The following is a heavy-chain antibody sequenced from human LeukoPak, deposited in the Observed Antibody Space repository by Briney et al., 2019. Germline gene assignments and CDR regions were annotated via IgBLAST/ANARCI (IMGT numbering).Heavy chain of an antibody. D-gene: IGHD3-22*01. Sequence: GESLKISCQGSGYSFTSYWIGWVRQMPGKGLEWMGIIYPVDSDTTNSPSFQAEVTISADKSNSTAYLQWSSLKASDTAMYYCARLYYDSSGYQTAPFDYWGQGNLVTVSS. J-gene: IGHJ4*02. V-gene: IGHV5-51*01. CDR2: IYPVDSDT. CDR1: GYSFTSYW. CDR3: ARLYYDSSGYQTAPFDY.